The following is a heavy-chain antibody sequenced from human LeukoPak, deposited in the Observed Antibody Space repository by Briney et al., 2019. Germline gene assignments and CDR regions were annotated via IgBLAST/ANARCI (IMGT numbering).Heavy chain of an antibody. J-gene: IGHJ4*02. D-gene: IGHD6-13*01. CDR1: GFTFSNYE. CDR2: IYSGGRT. CDR3: ARAGPSSSWHQFDY. V-gene: IGHV3-66*01. Sequence: GGSLRLSCEVSGFTFSNYEMNWVRQAPGKGLEWVSVIYSGGRTYYADSVKGRFTISRDNSKNTLYLQMNRLRAEDTAVYYCARAGPSSSWHQFDYWGQGTLVTVSS.